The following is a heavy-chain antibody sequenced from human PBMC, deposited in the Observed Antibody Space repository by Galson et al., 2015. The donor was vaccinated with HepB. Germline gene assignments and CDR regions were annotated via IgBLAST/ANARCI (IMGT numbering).Heavy chain of an antibody. CDR3: AREEGSISWYYYGMDV. V-gene: IGHV3-48*02. CDR2: ISSGSSTI. J-gene: IGHJ6*02. D-gene: IGHD2-2*01. Sequence: SLRLSCAASGFTFSSYSMNWVRQAPGKGLEWISYISSGSSTIYYADSVKGRFTISRDNAKNSLYLQMNTLRDEDTAVYYCAREEGSISWYYYGMDVWGQGTTVTVSS. CDR1: GFTFSSYS.